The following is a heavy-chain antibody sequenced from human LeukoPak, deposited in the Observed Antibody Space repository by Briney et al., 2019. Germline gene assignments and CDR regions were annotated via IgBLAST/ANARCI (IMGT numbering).Heavy chain of an antibody. V-gene: IGHV3-48*03. J-gene: IGHJ4*02. CDR1: GFTFSSYV. D-gene: IGHD3-22*01. CDR3: AKRGVVIRVILVGFHKEAYYFDS. CDR2: ISSSGSTI. Sequence: GGSLRLSCAASGFTFSSYVMNWVRQAPGRGLEWVSYISSSGSTIYYADSVKGRFTISRDNPKNTLYLQMNSLRAEDTAVYFCAKRGVVIRVILVGFHKEAYYFDSWGQGALVTVSS.